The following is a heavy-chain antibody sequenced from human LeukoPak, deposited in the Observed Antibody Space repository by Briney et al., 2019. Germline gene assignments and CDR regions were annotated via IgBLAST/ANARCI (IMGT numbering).Heavy chain of an antibody. CDR2: ISYDGSNK. D-gene: IGHD3-10*01. V-gene: IGHV3-30-3*01. J-gene: IGHJ4*02. CDR3: ARAGSSGFYGSGSSNFDF. CDR1: GFTFSTYA. Sequence: GGSLRLSCAASGFTFSTYAIHWVRQAPGRGLEWVAVISYDGSNKYFADSVKGRFTISRDDSKNTLSLQMNSLRTEDTAVYYCARAGSSGFYGSGSSNFDFWGQGTLVTVSS.